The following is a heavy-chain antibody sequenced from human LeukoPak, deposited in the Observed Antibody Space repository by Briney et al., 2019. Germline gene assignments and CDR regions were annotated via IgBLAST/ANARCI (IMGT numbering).Heavy chain of an antibody. CDR3: AKEGDSGDPVFDY. V-gene: IGHV3-23*01. J-gene: IGHJ4*02. CDR1: GFTFSSYE. D-gene: IGHD4-17*01. Sequence: QPGGSLRLSCAASGFTFSSYEMNWVRQAPGKGLEWVSSISNSGGSTYYADSVKGRLTISRDNSKNTLCLQMNSLRAEDTAIYYCAKEGDSGDPVFDYWGQGTLVTVSS. CDR2: ISNSGGST.